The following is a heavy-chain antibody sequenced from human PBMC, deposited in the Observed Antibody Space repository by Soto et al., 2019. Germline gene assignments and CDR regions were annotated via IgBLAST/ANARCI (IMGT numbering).Heavy chain of an antibody. Sequence: PGGSLRLSCAASGFTFSSYWTSWVRQAPGKGLEWVANIKQDGSEKYYVDSVKGRFTISRDNAKNSLYLQMNSLRAEDTAVYYCARSGTYPDSFVIWGQGTMVTVS. CDR2: IKQDGSEK. J-gene: IGHJ3*02. CDR3: ARSGTYPDSFVI. D-gene: IGHD1-26*01. CDR1: GFTFSSYW. V-gene: IGHV3-7*01.